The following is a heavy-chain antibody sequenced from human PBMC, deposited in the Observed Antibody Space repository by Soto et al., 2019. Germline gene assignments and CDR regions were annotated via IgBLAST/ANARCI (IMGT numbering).Heavy chain of an antibody. CDR1: GFTFSSYA. J-gene: IGHJ6*02. V-gene: IGHV3-30-3*01. CDR3: AKDTPYGSGPYYYYYGMDV. D-gene: IGHD3-10*01. CDR2: ISYDGSNK. Sequence: GGSLRLSCAASGFTFSSYAMHWVRQAPGKGLEWVAVISYDGSNKYYADSVKGRFTISRDNSKNTLYLQMNSLRAEDTAVYYCAKDTPYGSGPYYYYYGMDVWGQGTTVTVSS.